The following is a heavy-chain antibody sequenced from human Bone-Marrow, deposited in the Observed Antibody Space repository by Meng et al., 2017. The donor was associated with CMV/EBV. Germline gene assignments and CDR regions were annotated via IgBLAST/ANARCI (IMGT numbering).Heavy chain of an antibody. CDR2: INIDGSST. D-gene: IGHD6-19*01. J-gene: IGHJ4*02. CDR1: GFTFSSYW. V-gene: IGHV3-74*01. Sequence: ASGFTFSSYWMHWVRQAPGKGLVWVSRINIDGSSTTYADSVKGRFTISRDNAKNTLCLQMNSLRAEDTAVDYCTRERYSSGWEFDYWGQGTLVTVSS. CDR3: TRERYSSGWEFDY.